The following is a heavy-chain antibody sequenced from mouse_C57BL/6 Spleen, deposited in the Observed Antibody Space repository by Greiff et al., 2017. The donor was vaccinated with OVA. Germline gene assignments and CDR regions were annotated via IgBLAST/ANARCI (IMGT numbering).Heavy chain of an antibody. D-gene: IGHD1-1*01. CDR3: ARGDYGSSYDFDY. Sequence: EVQLQESGTVLARPGASVKMSCKTSGYTFTSYWMHWVKQRPGQGLEWIGAIYPGNSDTSYNQKFKGKAKLTAVTSASTAYMQLSSLTSEDSAVYYCARGDYGSSYDFDYWGQGTTLTVSS. V-gene: IGHV1-5*01. CDR2: IYPGNSDT. CDR1: GYTFTSYW. J-gene: IGHJ2*01.